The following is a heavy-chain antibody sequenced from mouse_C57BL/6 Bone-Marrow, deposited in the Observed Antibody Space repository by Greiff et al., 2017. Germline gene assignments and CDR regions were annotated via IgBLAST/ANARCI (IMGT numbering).Heavy chain of an antibody. CDR1: GFTFSDYY. CDR3: ARQEGQDYFDY. Sequence: EVMLVESGGGLVQPGGSLKLSCAASGFTFSDYYMYWVRQTPEKRLEWVAYISNGGGSTYYPDTVKGRFTISRDTAKNTLYLQMSRLKSEDTAMYYCARQEGQDYFDYWGQGTTLTVSS. CDR2: ISNGGGST. D-gene: IGHD3-3*01. J-gene: IGHJ2*01. V-gene: IGHV5-12*01.